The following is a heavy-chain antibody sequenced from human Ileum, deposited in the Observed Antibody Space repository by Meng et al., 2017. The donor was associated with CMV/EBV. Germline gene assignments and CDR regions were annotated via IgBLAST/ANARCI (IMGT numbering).Heavy chain of an antibody. CDR2: INPDGSGT. V-gene: IGHV3-74*01. CDR3: ARDLRGPRDY. J-gene: IGHJ4*02. Sequence: GGLRLSCGTSAFTFSNYWMHWVRQAPGKGLVWVSRINPDGSGTDYADSVRGRFTVSRDNAKNILYLQMNSLRAEDTAVYYCARDLRGPRDYWGQGTLVTVSS. CDR1: AFTFSNYW.